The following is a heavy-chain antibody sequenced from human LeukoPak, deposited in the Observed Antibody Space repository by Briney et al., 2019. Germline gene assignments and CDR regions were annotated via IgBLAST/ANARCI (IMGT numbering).Heavy chain of an antibody. CDR3: AREGDWYYYDSSGYYPFDY. Sequence: PGGSLRLSCAASGFTFSSYAMHWVRQAPGKGLEWVAVISYDGSNKYYADSVKGRFTISRDNSKNTLYLQMNSLRAEDTAVYYCAREGDWYYYDSSGYYPFDYWGQGTLVTVSS. CDR1: GFTFSSYA. V-gene: IGHV3-30*04. CDR2: ISYDGSNK. D-gene: IGHD3-22*01. J-gene: IGHJ4*02.